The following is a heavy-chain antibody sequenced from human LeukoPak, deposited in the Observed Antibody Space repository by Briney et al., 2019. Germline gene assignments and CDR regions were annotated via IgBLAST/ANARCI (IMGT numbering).Heavy chain of an antibody. D-gene: IGHD3-22*01. V-gene: IGHV3-30*02. Sequence: GGSLRLSCAASGFTFSSYGIHWVRQAPGKGLEWVALIRYDGNDKYYADSVKGRFTISRDNAKNSLYLQMNSLRAEDTAVYYCASMYYYDSSGYYNWGQGTLVTVSS. CDR3: ASMYYYDSSGYYN. CDR2: IRYDGNDK. CDR1: GFTFSSYG. J-gene: IGHJ4*02.